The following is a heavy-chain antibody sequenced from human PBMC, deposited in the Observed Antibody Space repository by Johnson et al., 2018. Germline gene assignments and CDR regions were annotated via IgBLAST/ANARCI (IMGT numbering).Heavy chain of an antibody. V-gene: IGHV1-46*01. J-gene: IGHJ5*02. D-gene: IGHD2-15*01. CDR3: ARERSSGAVNWFDP. CDR2: INPSGGST. CDR1: GYTFTSYY. Sequence: QVQLVQSGAEVKKPGASVKVSCKASGYTFTSYYMHWVRQAPGQGLEWMGIINPSGGSTSYAQKFQGRVTMTRDTSTSTGYMGLSSLGSEDTAVYYWARERSSGAVNWFDPWGQGTRVTVSS.